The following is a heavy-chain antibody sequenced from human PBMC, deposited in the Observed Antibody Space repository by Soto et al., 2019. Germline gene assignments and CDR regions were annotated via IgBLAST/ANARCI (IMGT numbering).Heavy chain of an antibody. CDR3: ATSYCSGCSSYTVYCES. Sequence: NPSETLSLTCTVSGGSISSGGYYWSWILQHPGKGLEWIGYIYYSVSTYYNPALKSRVTISVDTSKNQFSLKLSSVTAADTAVYYCATSYCSGCSSYTVYCESWGKGTMVNESS. CDR1: GGSISSGGYY. J-gene: IGHJ1*01. V-gene: IGHV4-31*03. D-gene: IGHD2-15*01. CDR2: IYYSVST.